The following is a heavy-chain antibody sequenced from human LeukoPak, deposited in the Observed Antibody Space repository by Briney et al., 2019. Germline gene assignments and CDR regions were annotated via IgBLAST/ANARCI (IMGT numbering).Heavy chain of an antibody. CDR1: GFTFSSCP. Sequence: PGGSLRLSCAASGFTFSSCPMSWVRQAPGKGLEWVSAISGSGGSTYYTDSFEGRFTISRDNSKNTLYLQMNSLRAEDTAVYYCATHYASGSYYYTPFDYWGQGTLVTVSS. CDR3: ATHYASGSYYYTPFDY. D-gene: IGHD3-10*01. CDR2: ISGSGGST. J-gene: IGHJ4*02. V-gene: IGHV3-23*01.